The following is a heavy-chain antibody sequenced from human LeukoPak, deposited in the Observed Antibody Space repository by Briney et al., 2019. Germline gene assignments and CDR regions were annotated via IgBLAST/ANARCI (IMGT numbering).Heavy chain of an antibody. CDR3: ATHYYDSSGYYVFDY. CDR1: GYTLTELS. J-gene: IGHJ4*02. Sequence: ASVRVSCKVSGYTLTELSMHWVRQAPGKGLEWMGGFYPEDGETIYAQKFQGRVTMTEDTSTDTAYMELSSLRSEDTAVYYCATHYYDSSGYYVFDYWGQGTLVTVSS. D-gene: IGHD3-22*01. CDR2: FYPEDGET. V-gene: IGHV1-24*01.